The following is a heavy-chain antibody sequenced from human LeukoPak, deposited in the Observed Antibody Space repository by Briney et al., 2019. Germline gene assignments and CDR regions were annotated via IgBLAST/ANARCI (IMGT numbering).Heavy chain of an antibody. CDR1: DGSISSGSYY. CDR2: IYYSGST. CDR3: ARDLHDAFDI. J-gene: IGHJ3*02. V-gene: IGHV4-61*01. Sequence: SQTLSLTCTVTDGSISSGSYYWSWIRQPPGKGLEWIGYIYYSGSTNYNPSLKSRVTISVDTSKNQFSLKLSSVTAADTAVYYCARDLHDAFDIWGQGTMVTVSS.